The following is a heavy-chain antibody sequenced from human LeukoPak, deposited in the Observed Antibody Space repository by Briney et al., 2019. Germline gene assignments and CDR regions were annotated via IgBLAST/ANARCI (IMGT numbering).Heavy chain of an antibody. CDR3: AREGSGWAKSGFDY. CDR2: IYSGGST. V-gene: IGHV3-53*01. Sequence: GGSLRLSCAASGFTVSSNYMSWVRQAPGKGLEWVSVIYSGGSTYYADSVKGRFTISRDNSKNTLYLQMNSLRAEDTAVYYCAREGSGWAKSGFDYWGQGTLVTVSS. D-gene: IGHD6-19*01. CDR1: GFTVSSNY. J-gene: IGHJ4*02.